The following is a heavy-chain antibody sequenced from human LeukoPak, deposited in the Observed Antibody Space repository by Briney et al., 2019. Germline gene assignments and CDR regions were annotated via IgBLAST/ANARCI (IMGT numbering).Heavy chain of an antibody. Sequence: ASVKVSCKASGYTFSSYGISWVRQAPGQGLEWMGWISVYNANTDQSKKLQGRVTMTTDTSTSTAYMELRSLRSDDTAVHYCARAQTFMITFGGVIVIRSPRKMYYFDYWGQGTLVTVSS. CDR3: ARAQTFMITFGGVIVIRSPRKMYYFDY. CDR1: GYTFSSYG. CDR2: ISVYNANT. J-gene: IGHJ4*02. V-gene: IGHV1-18*01. D-gene: IGHD3-16*02.